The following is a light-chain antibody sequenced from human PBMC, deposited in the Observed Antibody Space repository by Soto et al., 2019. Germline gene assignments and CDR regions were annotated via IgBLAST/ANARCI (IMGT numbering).Light chain of an antibody. V-gene: IGKV3-11*01. CDR2: DAS. CDR1: QSVSSY. J-gene: IGKJ3*01. Sequence: EIVLTQSPATLSLSPGERATLSCRASQSVSSYLAWYQQKPGKAPRLLIYDASNRATGIPARFSGSGSGTDSTLTISSLAPEDFAVYYCQQRSNWPPGVTFGPGTKVDIK. CDR3: QQRSNWPPGVT.